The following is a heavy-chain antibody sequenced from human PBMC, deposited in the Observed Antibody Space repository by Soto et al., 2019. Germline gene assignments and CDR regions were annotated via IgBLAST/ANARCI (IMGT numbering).Heavy chain of an antibody. CDR1: GGSFSGYY. CDR3: ARGRIGLGYCSGGSCYSLDY. Sequence: SETLSLTCAVYGGSFSGYYWSWIRQPPGKGLEWIGEINHSGSTNYNPPLKSRVTISVDTSKNQFSLKLSSVTAADTAVYYCARGRIGLGYCSGGSCYSLDYWGQGTLVTVSS. V-gene: IGHV4-34*01. CDR2: INHSGST. D-gene: IGHD2-15*01. J-gene: IGHJ4*02.